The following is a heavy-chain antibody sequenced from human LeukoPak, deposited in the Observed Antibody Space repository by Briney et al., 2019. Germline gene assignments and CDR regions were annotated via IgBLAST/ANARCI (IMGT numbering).Heavy chain of an antibody. CDR3: ARRVGSYMDV. V-gene: IGHV4-39*01. CDR2: IYYRGST. CDR1: GGSISSSNYY. Sequence: SETLSLTCTVSGGSISSSNYYWGWIRQPPGKGLEWIGSIYYRGSTYYNPSLKSRVTTSVDTSKNQFSLKLSSVTAADTAVYYCARRVGSYMDVWGKGTTVTVSS. D-gene: IGHD2-15*01. J-gene: IGHJ6*03.